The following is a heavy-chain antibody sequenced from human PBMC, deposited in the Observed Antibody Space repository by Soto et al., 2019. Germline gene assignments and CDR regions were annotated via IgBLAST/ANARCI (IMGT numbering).Heavy chain of an antibody. V-gene: IGHV4-31*03. J-gene: IGHJ6*02. CDR1: GGPISSGGYY. CDR2: IYYSGST. Sequence: PSETLSLTCTVSGGPISSGGYYWSWIRQHPGKGLEWIGYIYYSGSTYYNPSLKSRVTISVDTSKNQFSLKLSSVTAADTAVYYCARVQGSFDYYYYYGMDVWGQGTTVTVSS. CDR3: ARVQGSFDYYYYYGMDV. D-gene: IGHD4-4*01.